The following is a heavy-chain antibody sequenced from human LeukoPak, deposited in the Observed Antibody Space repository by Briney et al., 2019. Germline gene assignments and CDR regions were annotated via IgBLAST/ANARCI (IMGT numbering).Heavy chain of an antibody. D-gene: IGHD1-26*01. CDR2: IYYSGST. Sequence: PSETLSLTCTVSGGSISSSSYYWGWIRQPPGKGLEWIGSIYYSGSTYYNPSLKSRVTISVDTSKNQFSLKLSSVTAADTAVYYCARQSKGGDFDLWGRGTLVTVSS. V-gene: IGHV4-39*01. J-gene: IGHJ2*01. CDR1: GGSISSSSYY. CDR3: ARQSKGGDFDL.